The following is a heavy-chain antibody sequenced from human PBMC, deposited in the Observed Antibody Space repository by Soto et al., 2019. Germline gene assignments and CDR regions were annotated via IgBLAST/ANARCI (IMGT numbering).Heavy chain of an antibody. Sequence: PVGSLRLSGAASEFTFANAWISWVRQAPGKGLEWVGRIKSKADGGTTDYAAPVKGRFTISRDESQNTLYLQMNSLKTEDTAVYYCTSLYYGHWGQGTLVTVSS. J-gene: IGHJ4*02. D-gene: IGHD4-17*01. CDR3: TSLYYGH. V-gene: IGHV3-15*01. CDR2: IKSKADGGTT. CDR1: EFTFANAW.